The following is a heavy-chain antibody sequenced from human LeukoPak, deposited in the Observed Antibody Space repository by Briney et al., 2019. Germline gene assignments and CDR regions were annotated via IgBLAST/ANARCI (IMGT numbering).Heavy chain of an antibody. V-gene: IGHV3-64*01. CDR3: ASGVRYFDFALHY. Sequence: GGSLRLSCAASGFTFSNHAMHWVRQAPGKGLEYVSGISSDGGTTYYGTAVKGRCTISRDNSKNTLYLQMGSLRPDDVAVYYCASGVRYFDFALHYWGQGTLVTVSS. CDR2: ISSDGGTT. D-gene: IGHD3-9*01. J-gene: IGHJ4*02. CDR1: GFTFSNHA.